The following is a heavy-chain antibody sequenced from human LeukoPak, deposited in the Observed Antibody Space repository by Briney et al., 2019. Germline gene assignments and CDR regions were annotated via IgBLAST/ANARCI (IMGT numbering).Heavy chain of an antibody. CDR2: IRYDGSNK. J-gene: IGHJ6*04. V-gene: IGHV3-30*02. D-gene: IGHD2-2*01. CDR3: AKDTWRDRKYQLLMGVMDV. Sequence: GGSLRLSCATSGFTFSTYGMHWVRQAPGKGLEWVAFIRYDGSNKYYADSVKGRFTISRDNSKNTLYLQMNSLRAEDTAVYYCAKDTWRDRKYQLLMGVMDVWGKGTTVTVSP. CDR1: GFTFSTYG.